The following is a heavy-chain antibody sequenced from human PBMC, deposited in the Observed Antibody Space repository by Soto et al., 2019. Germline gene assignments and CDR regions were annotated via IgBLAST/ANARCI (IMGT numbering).Heavy chain of an antibody. J-gene: IGHJ4*02. CDR1: GFTFGTYA. Sequence: HPGGSLRLSCAASGFTFGTYAMGWVRQAPGKGLEWVSFISGSGGGTYYADSVKGRFTISRDNPKNTLYLQMNSLRAEDTAVYYCAKDEGRITMIRGVLGYFDSWGQGTLVTVSS. V-gene: IGHV3-23*01. CDR3: AKDEGRITMIRGVLGYFDS. CDR2: ISGSGGGT. D-gene: IGHD3-10*01.